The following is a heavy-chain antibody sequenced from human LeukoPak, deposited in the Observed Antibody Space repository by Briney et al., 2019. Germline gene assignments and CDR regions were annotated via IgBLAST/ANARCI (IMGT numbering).Heavy chain of an antibody. J-gene: IGHJ4*02. CDR3: ARGWNLYDSSGYPFDY. Sequence: ASVKVSCKASGYTFTSYDINWVRQATGQGLEWMGWMNPKSGNTGYAQKFQGRVTITRNTSISTAYMELSSLRSEDTAVYYCARGWNLYDSSGYPFDYWGQGTLVTISS. V-gene: IGHV1-8*03. D-gene: IGHD3-22*01. CDR2: MNPKSGNT. CDR1: GYTFTSYD.